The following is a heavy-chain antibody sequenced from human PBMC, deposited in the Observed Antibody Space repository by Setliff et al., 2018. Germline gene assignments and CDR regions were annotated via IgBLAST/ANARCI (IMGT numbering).Heavy chain of an antibody. CDR2: VYCGDSDT. Sequence: GESLKISCKASEYTFTNYWIGWVRQMPGKGLEWMGVVYCGDSDTRYSPSFQGQVTMSADKSIRSAYLQWSSLKASDTAMYYCARALASAGTVYFDYWGQGTLVTVSS. J-gene: IGHJ4*02. CDR1: EYTFTNYW. D-gene: IGHD6-13*01. V-gene: IGHV5-51*01. CDR3: ARALASAGTVYFDY.